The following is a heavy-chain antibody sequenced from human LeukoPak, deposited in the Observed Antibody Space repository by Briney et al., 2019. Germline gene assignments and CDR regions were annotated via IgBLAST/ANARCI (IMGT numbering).Heavy chain of an antibody. Sequence: GASLQISCKGSGYSFTSYWIGWVRPLPGKGLEWMGIIYPGDSDTRHSPSFQGQVTISADKSISTAYLQWSSLKASDTAIYYCATHDDSSGYYPTRFDYWGQGTLVTVSS. CDR1: GYSFTSYW. J-gene: IGHJ4*02. CDR3: ATHDDSSGYYPTRFDY. CDR2: IYPGDSDT. V-gene: IGHV5-51*01. D-gene: IGHD3-22*01.